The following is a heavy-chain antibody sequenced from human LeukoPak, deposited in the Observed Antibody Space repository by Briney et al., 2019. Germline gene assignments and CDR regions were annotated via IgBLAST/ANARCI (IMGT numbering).Heavy chain of an antibody. CDR2: IYYSGST. J-gene: IGHJ6*02. CDR3: ARGPYYYDSSGYYPSNAYGMDV. CDR1: GGSFSGYY. Sequence: PSETLSPTCAVYGGSFSGYYWSWIRQPPGKGLEWIGYIYYSGSTNYNPSLKSRVTISVDTSKNQFSLKLSSVTAADTAVYYCARGPYYYDSSGYYPSNAYGMDVWGQGTTVTVSS. D-gene: IGHD3-22*01. V-gene: IGHV4-59*01.